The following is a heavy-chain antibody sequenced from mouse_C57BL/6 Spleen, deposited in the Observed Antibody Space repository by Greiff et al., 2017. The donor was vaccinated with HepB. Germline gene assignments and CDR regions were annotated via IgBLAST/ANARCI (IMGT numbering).Heavy chain of an antibody. CDR3: ARSGYCGSSYGFAY. V-gene: IGHV1-80*01. CDR2: IYPGDGAT. D-gene: IGHD1-1*01. Sequence: VQLVESGAELVKPGASVKISCKASGYAFSSYWMNWVKQRPGKGLEWIGQIYPGDGATNYNGKFKGKATLTADKSSSTAYMQLSSLTSEDSAVYFCARSGYCGSSYGFAYWGQGTLVTVSA. J-gene: IGHJ3*01. CDR1: GYAFSSYW.